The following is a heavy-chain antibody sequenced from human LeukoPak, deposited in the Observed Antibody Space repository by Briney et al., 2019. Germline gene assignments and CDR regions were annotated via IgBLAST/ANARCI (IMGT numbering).Heavy chain of an antibody. J-gene: IGHJ6*02. CDR2: IGSNGGST. V-gene: IGHV3-64*01. CDR1: GFTFSSYA. Sequence: GGSLRLSCAASGFTFSSYAMHWVRQAPGKGLEYVSAIGSNGGSTYYANSVKGRFTISRDDSKNTLYLQMGSVKAEDMAVYYWAREWGKNYDFWSGYYKNYGMDGWGQGATVTVSS. CDR3: AREWGKNYDFWSGYYKNYGMDG. D-gene: IGHD3-3*01.